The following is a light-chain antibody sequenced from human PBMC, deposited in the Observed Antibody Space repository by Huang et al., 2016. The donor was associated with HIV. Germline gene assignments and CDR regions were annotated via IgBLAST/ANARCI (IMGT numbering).Light chain of an antibody. V-gene: IGKV3-15*01. J-gene: IGKJ3*01. CDR3: QQYNDWPLFT. Sequence: EIVMTQSPATLSVFPGERATLSCRASQSVSSNLAWYQQQPGQAPRLLIYGASTRATVIPARFSGSGSGTEFTLTISSLQSEDFAVYYCQQYNDWPLFTFGPGTKVDIK. CDR1: QSVSSN. CDR2: GAS.